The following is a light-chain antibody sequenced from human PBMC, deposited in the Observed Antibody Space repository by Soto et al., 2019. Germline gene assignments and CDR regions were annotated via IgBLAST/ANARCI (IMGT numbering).Light chain of an antibody. Sequence: EIVLTQSPGTLSLSPGERATLSCRASQSVSSSYLAWYQQKPCQAPRLLIYGASSRATGIPDRFSGSGSGTDFTLTISRLEPEDFAVYYCQQYWTFGQGTKVEIK. CDR2: GAS. CDR3: QQYWT. CDR1: QSVSSSY. V-gene: IGKV3-20*01. J-gene: IGKJ1*01.